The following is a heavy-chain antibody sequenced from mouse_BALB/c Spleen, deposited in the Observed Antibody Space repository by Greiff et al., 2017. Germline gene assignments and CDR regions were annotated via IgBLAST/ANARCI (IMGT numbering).Heavy chain of an antibody. Sequence: EVMLVESGGGLVKPGGSLKLSCAASGFTFSSYAMSWVRQTPEKRLEWVASISSGGSTYYPDSVKGRFTISRDNARNILYLQMSSLRSEDTAMYYCARGDYGSRYAMDYWGQGTSVTVSS. D-gene: IGHD1-1*01. J-gene: IGHJ4*01. CDR1: GFTFSSYA. V-gene: IGHV5-6-5*01. CDR3: ARGDYGSRYAMDY. CDR2: ISSGGST.